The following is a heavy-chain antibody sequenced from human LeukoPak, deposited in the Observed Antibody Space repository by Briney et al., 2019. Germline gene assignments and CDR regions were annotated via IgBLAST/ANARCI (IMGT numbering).Heavy chain of an antibody. D-gene: IGHD3-22*01. V-gene: IGHV3-53*01. Sequence: GGSLKLSCAASGLTVSNYYMGWVRQAPGQGLEWVSVIYTGGSTYSANSVKGRFTISRDNSKNTLYLQMNSLRAEETAVYYCVKETSYYYVSSGEGNAFDIWGQGTMVTVSS. CDR2: IYTGGST. CDR3: VKETSYYYVSSGEGNAFDI. J-gene: IGHJ3*02. CDR1: GLTVSNYY.